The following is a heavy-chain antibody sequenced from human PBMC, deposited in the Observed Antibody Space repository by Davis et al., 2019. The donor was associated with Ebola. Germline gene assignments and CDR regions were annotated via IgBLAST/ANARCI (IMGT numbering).Heavy chain of an antibody. V-gene: IGHV1-8*01. D-gene: IGHD1-20*01. J-gene: IGHJ3*02. CDR2: MNPNSGNT. Sequence: ASVKVSCKASGYTFTSYDINWVRQATGQGLEWMGWMNPNSGNTGYAQKFQGRVTMTRNTSISTAYMELRSLRSDDAAVYYCARDNWNQRRAFDIWGQGTMVTVSS. CDR3: ARDNWNQRRAFDI. CDR1: GYTFTSYD.